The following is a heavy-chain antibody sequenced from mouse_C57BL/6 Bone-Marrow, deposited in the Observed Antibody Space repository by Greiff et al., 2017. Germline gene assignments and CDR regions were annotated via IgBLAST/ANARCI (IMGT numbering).Heavy chain of an antibody. CDR3: ATSFPDDGSRETYFDY. V-gene: IGHV1-4*01. Sequence: QVQLQQSGAELARPGASVKLSCKASGYTFTSYTMHWVKQRPGQGLEWIGYINPSSGYTKYNQKFKDKATLTADKSSSTAYMQLSSLTSEDSAVYYCATSFPDDGSRETYFDYWGQGTTLTVSS. CDR2: INPSSGYT. J-gene: IGHJ2*01. CDR1: GYTFTSYT. D-gene: IGHD1-1*01.